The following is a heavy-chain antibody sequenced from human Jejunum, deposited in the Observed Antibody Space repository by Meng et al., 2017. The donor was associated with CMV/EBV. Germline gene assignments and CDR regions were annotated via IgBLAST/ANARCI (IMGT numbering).Heavy chain of an antibody. D-gene: IGHD2-2*01. Sequence: DSVSRNSATWNWIRQSPSGGLEWLGRTYYRLRWYNDYALSVKSRISVNADASKNQFSLQLNSVSPEDTAVYYCARDRGSSWYFDYWGQGTLVTVSS. V-gene: IGHV6-1*01. J-gene: IGHJ4*02. CDR2: TYYRLRWYN. CDR3: ARDRGSSWYFDY. CDR1: DSVSRNSAT.